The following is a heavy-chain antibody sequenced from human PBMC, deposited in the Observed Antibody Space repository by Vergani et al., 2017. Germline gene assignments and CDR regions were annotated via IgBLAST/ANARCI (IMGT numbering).Heavy chain of an antibody. Sequence: QVQLQESGPGLVKPSQTLSLTCSVSGDSISSGVYYWNWIRQHPGKGLEWIGYIYSTGSTYHNPSLRRRINMSVDTSKKQFSLNLNSVTAADAAMYYCARMGGYDEGDAFRIGYFDSWGPGILVTVSS. J-gene: IGHJ4*02. CDR1: GDSISSGVYY. V-gene: IGHV4-31*03. CDR3: ARMGGYDEGDAFRIGYFDS. CDR2: IYSTGST. D-gene: IGHD3-22*01.